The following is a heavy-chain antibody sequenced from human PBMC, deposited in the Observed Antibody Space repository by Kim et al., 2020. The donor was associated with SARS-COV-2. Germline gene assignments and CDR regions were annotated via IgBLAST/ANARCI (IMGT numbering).Heavy chain of an antibody. CDR3: ARAVTTVTIDY. CDR2: T. D-gene: IGHD4-17*01. J-gene: IGHJ4*02. V-gene: IGHV4-59*01. Sequence: TNYNPSLKSRVTISVDTSKNQFSLKLSSVTAADTTVYYCARAVTTVTIDYWGQGTLVTVSS.